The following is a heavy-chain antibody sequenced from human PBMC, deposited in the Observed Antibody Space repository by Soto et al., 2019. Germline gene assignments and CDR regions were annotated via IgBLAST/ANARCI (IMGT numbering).Heavy chain of an antibody. V-gene: IGHV4-39*01. J-gene: IGHJ4*02. CDR1: GGSISSGDYY. Sequence: SETLSLTCTVSGGSISSGDYYWSWIRQPPGKGPEWIGSVFYTGFTSYNPSLESRVSVSVDTSKSQFSLKLSAVTAADTAVYYCATSQKGYNWNYFDHWGQGALVTVSS. CDR3: ATSQKGYNWNYFDH. D-gene: IGHD1-20*01. CDR2: VFYTGFT.